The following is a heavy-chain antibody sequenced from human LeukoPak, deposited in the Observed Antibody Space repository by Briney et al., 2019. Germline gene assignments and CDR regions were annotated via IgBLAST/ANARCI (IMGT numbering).Heavy chain of an antibody. V-gene: IGHV1-2*02. D-gene: IGHD1-7*01. CDR2: INPNSGGT. CDR1: GYTFTGYY. CDR3: ARGASLWNYDAQTDY. Sequence: ASVKVSCKASGYTFTGYYIHWVRQAPGQGLEWMGWINPNSGGTNYAQKFQGRVTMTRDTSISTAYMELSRLRSDDTAVYYCARGASLWNYDAQTDYWGQGTLVTVSS. J-gene: IGHJ4*02.